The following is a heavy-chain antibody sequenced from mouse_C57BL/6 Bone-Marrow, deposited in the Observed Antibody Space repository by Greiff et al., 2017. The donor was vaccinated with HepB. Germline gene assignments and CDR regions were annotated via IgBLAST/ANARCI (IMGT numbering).Heavy chain of an antibody. D-gene: IGHD1-1*01. CDR2: INPSNGGT. CDR3: AMSITTVPYWYFDV. CDR1: GYTFTSYW. Sequence: QVQLKQPGTELVKPGASVKLSCKASGYTFTSYWMHWVKQRPGQGLEWIGNINPSNGGTNYNEKFKSKATLTVDKSSSTAYMQLSSLTSEDSAVYCCAMSITTVPYWYFDVGGTGTPVTVSS. J-gene: IGHJ1*03. V-gene: IGHV1-53*01.